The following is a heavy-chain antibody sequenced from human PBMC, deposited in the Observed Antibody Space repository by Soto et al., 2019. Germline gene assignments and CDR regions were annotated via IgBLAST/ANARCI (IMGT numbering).Heavy chain of an antibody. CDR1: GLRFSMYA. D-gene: IGHD6-25*01. V-gene: IGHV3-64D*06. Sequence: GGSLRLSCSASGLRFSMYAMHWVRQAPGKGLEYVSGISSNEDSTYYADSVKGRVTISRDNSKSMLFLQMSSLRTEDTAVYYCVKSATIAAAATDYFDYWGQGTLVTVSS. CDR2: ISSNEDST. CDR3: VKSATIAAAATDYFDY. J-gene: IGHJ4*02.